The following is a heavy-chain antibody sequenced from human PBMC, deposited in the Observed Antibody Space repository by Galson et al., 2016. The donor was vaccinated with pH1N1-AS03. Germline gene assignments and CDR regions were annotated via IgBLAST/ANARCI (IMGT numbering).Heavy chain of an antibody. CDR3: AKLSLGYCAY. CDR2: IDEGGSHP. J-gene: IGHJ4*02. CDR1: GFTFSKTG. Sequence: SLRLSCAASGFTFSKTGMNWVRQAPGKGPEWVSSIDEGGSHPYSADSVKGRFTISRDNSKNTLYLRINSLRAEDTAIYYCAKLSLGYCAYWGQGTLVTVSS. D-gene: IGHD2-15*01. V-gene: IGHV3-23*01.